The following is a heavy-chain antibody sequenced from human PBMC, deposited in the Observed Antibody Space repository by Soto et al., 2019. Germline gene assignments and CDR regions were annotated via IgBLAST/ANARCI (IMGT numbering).Heavy chain of an antibody. CDR1: GFTFSSYG. J-gene: IGHJ3*02. V-gene: IGHV3-30*03. D-gene: IGHD3-3*01. CDR3: ARDRGVGTPDSFDI. Sequence: GSLRLSCAASGFTFSSYGMHWVRQAPGKGLEWVAVISYDGSNKYYADSVKGRFTISRDNSKNTLYLQMNSLRAEDTAVYYCARDRGVGTPDSFDIWGQGTMVTVSS. CDR2: ISYDGSNK.